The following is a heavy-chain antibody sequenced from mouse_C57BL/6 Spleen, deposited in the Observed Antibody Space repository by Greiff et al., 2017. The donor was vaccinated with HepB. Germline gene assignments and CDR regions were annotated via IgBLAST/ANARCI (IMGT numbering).Heavy chain of an antibody. V-gene: IGHV3-6*01. Sequence: EVQLVESGPGLVKPSQSLSLTCSVTGYSITSGYYWNWIRQFPGNKLEWMGYISYDGSNNYNPSLKNRISITRDTSKNQFFLKLNSVTTEDTATYYCARVYYDYDVGAMDYWGQGTSVTVSS. CDR2: ISYDGSN. CDR3: ARVYYDYDVGAMDY. D-gene: IGHD2-4*01. J-gene: IGHJ4*01. CDR1: GYSITSGYY.